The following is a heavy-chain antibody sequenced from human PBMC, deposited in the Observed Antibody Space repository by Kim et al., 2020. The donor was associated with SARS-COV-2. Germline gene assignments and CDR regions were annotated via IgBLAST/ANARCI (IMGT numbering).Heavy chain of an antibody. J-gene: IGHJ3*01. CDR3: AKEISGLSYNDGTGTYYADAFDF. CDR2: ISYDGTDT. Sequence: GGSLRLSCVASGFTFSNSGIHWVRQAPGKGLEWVAFISYDGTDTNFGGSVKGRFSISRDSSEKTVYLHMDSLRLDDTAVYFCAKEISGLSYNDGTGTYYADAFDFWGQGTVVTVSA. CDR1: GFTFSNSG. D-gene: IGHD2-8*02. V-gene: IGHV3-30*18.